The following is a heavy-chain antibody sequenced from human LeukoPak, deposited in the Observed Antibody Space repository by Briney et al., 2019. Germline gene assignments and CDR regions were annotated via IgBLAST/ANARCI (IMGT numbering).Heavy chain of an antibody. CDR2: INTDGSRT. CDR3: ARIIGYSNQFDY. D-gene: IGHD5-18*01. J-gene: IGHJ4*02. V-gene: IGHV3-74*03. CDR1: GFTFKNNW. Sequence: PGGSLRLSCVASGFTFKNNWMHWVRQAPGRGLMWVSRINTDGSRTTYADSVRGRFTISRDNAKSTLYLQMSSLKAEDMAVYYCARIIGYSNQFDYWGQGTLVTVSS.